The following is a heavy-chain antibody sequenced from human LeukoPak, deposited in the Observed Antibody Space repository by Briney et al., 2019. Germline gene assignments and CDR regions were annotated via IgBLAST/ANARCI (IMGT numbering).Heavy chain of an antibody. CDR1: GFTFSNAW. J-gene: IGHJ4*02. CDR2: IKSQTDVGPT. Sequence: GGSLRLSSAAPGFTFSNAWMNWVCQAPRKGLQWVGRIKSQTDVGPTDYAAPVKDRVTISRDDSKNTLYLQMNSLKTEDTAVYYCTTRDPFSGYEGAQYDFWGQGTLVTVSS. CDR3: TTRDPFSGYEGAQYDF. D-gene: IGHD5-12*01. V-gene: IGHV3-15*01.